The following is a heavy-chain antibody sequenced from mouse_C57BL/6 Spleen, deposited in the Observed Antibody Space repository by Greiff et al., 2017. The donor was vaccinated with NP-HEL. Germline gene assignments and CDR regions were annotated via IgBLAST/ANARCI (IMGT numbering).Heavy chain of an antibody. D-gene: IGHD1-1*01. CDR3: ARWAVVQGYFDV. J-gene: IGHJ1*03. CDR2: IYPGDGDT. Sequence: QVQLQQSGAELVKPGASVKISCKASGYAFSSYWMNWVKQRPGKGLEWIGQIYPGDGDTNYNGKFKGKATLTADKSSSTAYMQLSSLTSEDSAVYFCARWAVVQGYFDVWGTGTTVTVSS. CDR1: GYAFSSYW. V-gene: IGHV1-80*01.